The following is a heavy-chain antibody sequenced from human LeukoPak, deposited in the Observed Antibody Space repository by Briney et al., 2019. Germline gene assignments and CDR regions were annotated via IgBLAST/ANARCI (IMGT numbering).Heavy chain of an antibody. CDR2: ISYDGSNK. J-gene: IGHJ6*02. V-gene: IGHV3-30-3*01. CDR1: GFTFSSYA. CDR3: AREGYCSGGSCRTLYGMDV. Sequence: GGSLRLSCAASGFTFSSYAMPWVRQAPGKGLEWVAVISYDGSNKYYADSVKGRFTISRDNSKNTLYLQMNSLRAEDTAVYYCAREGYCSGGSCRTLYGMDVWGQGTTVTVSS. D-gene: IGHD2-15*01.